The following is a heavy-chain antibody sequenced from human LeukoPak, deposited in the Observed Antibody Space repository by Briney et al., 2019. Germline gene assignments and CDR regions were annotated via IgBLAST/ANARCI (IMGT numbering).Heavy chain of an antibody. D-gene: IGHD4-11*01. CDR3: AREATVTTWGWFDP. V-gene: IGHV3-11*04. Sequence: GGSLRLSCAASGFTFSDYYMSWIRQAPGKGLEWVSYISSSGSTIYYADSVKGRFTISRDNAKNSLYLQMNSLRAEDTAVYYCAREATVTTWGWFDPWGQGTLVTVSS. J-gene: IGHJ5*02. CDR1: GFTFSDYY. CDR2: ISSSGSTI.